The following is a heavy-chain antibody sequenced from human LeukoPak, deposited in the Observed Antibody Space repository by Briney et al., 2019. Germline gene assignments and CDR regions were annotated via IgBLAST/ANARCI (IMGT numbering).Heavy chain of an antibody. CDR3: AKRLYASSSFVTAS. Sequence: GGSLRLFCAAPGFSFSTYGMHWVRQAPGKGLEWVAFIRYDGSNTYYAVSVKGRFTISRDNSKNTLFLQMNSLRPDDTAVYYCAKRLYASSSFVTASWGGGTLVTVSS. J-gene: IGHJ1*01. CDR1: GFSFSTYG. D-gene: IGHD6-6*01. V-gene: IGHV3-30*02. CDR2: IRYDGSNT.